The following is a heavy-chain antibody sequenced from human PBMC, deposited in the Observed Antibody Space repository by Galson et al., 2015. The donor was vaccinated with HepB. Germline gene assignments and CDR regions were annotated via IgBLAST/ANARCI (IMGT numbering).Heavy chain of an antibody. D-gene: IGHD3-9*01. V-gene: IGHV3-30-3*01. CDR1: GFTLSIYS. J-gene: IGHJ4*02. Sequence: SLRLSCAAYGFTLSIYSMHWLRQVPGKGLEWVAGISYDGTKIYYADSVKGRFTIFRDSSKNTLYLQMSSLRIEDTAVYYCANPTWAHFWFPFDYWGQGILVTVSS. CDR2: ISYDGTKI. CDR3: ANPTWAHFWFPFDY.